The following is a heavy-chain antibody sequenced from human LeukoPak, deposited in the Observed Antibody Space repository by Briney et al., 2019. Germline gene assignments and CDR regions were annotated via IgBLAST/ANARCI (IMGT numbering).Heavy chain of an antibody. CDR1: GFTFRTYW. D-gene: IGHD6-19*01. CDR2: IKQDGSEK. CDR3: ARSSDRIFDN. Sequence: GGSLRLSCEDSGFTFRTYWMNWVRQAPGKGLEWVANIKQDGSEKYYVDSVKGRFTISRDNAKNSLYLQMNSLRAEDTAVYYCARSSDRIFDNWGQGTLVTVSS. V-gene: IGHV3-7*04. J-gene: IGHJ4*02.